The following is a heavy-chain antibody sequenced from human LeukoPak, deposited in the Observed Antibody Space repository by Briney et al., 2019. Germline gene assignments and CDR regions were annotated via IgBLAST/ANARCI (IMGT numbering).Heavy chain of an antibody. J-gene: IGHJ5*02. CDR2: IYISGST. Sequence: PSETLSLTCTVSGGSISSGTYYWSWIRQPAGKGLEWIGRIYISGSTNYNSSLKSRVSISLDTSKNQFSLNLTSVTAADTAVYYCARFTPQGYGWGGYNRFDPWGQGTLVTVSS. V-gene: IGHV4-61*02. CDR3: ARFTPQGYGWGGYNRFDP. CDR1: GGSISSGTYY. D-gene: IGHD3-16*01.